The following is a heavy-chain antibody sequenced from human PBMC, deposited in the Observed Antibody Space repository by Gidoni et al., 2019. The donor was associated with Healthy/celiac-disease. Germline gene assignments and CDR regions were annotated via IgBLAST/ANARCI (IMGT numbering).Heavy chain of an antibody. D-gene: IGHD2-2*01. J-gene: IGHJ5*02. V-gene: IGHV1-24*01. CDR3: ATAGLSCSSTSCYVVAYNWFDP. CDR2: FDPEDGET. Sequence: QVQLVQSGAEVKKPGASVQVSCQVSGYTLTAVSLPWVRQAPGKGLEWMGGFDPEDGETIYAQKVQGRGTMTEDTSTDTAYMELSSLRSEDTAVDYCATAGLSCSSTSCYVVAYNWFDPWGQGTLVTVSS. CDR1: GYTLTAVS.